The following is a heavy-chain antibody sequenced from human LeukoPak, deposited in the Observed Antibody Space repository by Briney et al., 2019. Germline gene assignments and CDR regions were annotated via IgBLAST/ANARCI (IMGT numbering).Heavy chain of an antibody. J-gene: IGHJ4*02. CDR3: TRPPNRNSPNDY. D-gene: IGHD2/OR15-2a*01. CDR2: ISGSGGST. CDR1: GFTLRSHA. Sequence: GGSLRLSCAASGFTLRSHAMSWVRQAPGKGLEWVSAISGSGGSTDYVDSVKGRFTISRDNSKNTLYLQMNSLKTEDTAVYYCTRPPNRNSPNDYWGQGALVTVSS. V-gene: IGHV3-23*01.